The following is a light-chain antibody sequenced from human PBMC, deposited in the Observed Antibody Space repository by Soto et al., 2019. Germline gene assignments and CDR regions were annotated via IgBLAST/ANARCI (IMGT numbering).Light chain of an antibody. CDR2: EGS. V-gene: IGLV2-23*01. Sequence: QSVLTQPASVSGSPGQSITISCTGPSSDVGSYNFVSWYQHYPGEAPKLMIYEGSKRPSGVSNRFSGSQSGNTASLTVSGLQAEDEADYYCCSYAGGNTWVFGGGTKLTVL. CDR1: SSDVGSYNF. J-gene: IGLJ3*02. CDR3: CSYAGGNTWV.